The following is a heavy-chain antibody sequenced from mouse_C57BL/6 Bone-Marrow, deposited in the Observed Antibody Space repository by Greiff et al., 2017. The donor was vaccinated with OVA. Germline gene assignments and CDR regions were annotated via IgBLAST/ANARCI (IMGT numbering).Heavy chain of an antibody. Sequence: QVQLKQPGAELVKPGASVKMSCKASGYTFTSYWITWVKQRPGQGLEWIGDIYPGSGSTNYNEKFKSKATLTVDTSSSTAYMQLSSLTSEDSAVYYCARSYYSESWFAYWGQGTLVTVSA. D-gene: IGHD2-12*01. V-gene: IGHV1-55*01. CDR3: ARSYYSESWFAY. CDR1: GYTFTSYW. CDR2: IYPGSGST. J-gene: IGHJ3*01.